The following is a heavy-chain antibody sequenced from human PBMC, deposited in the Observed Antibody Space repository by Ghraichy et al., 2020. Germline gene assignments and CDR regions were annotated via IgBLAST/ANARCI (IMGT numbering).Heavy chain of an antibody. D-gene: IGHD3-10*01. CDR2: ISYDGTNK. CDR3: ARDGVLVRGENFFDY. CDR1: GFTFSSYG. Sequence: GGSLRLSCAASGFTFSSYGIHWVRQAPGKGLEWVAVISYDGTNKFYGDSVKGRFTISSDNSKNTVFLQMNSLTGEDTAVYYCARDGVLVRGENFFDYWGQGTLVKVSS. J-gene: IGHJ4*02. V-gene: IGHV3-30*03.